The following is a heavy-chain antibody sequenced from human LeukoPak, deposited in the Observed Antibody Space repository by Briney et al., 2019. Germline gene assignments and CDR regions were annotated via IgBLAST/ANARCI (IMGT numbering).Heavy chain of an antibody. D-gene: IGHD6-19*01. CDR1: GYTFTGYY. J-gene: IGHJ4*02. CDR2: INPNSGGT. V-gene: IGHV1-2*02. CDR3: ARDWVIRDSSGLYGY. Sequence: ASVKVSCKASGYTFTGYYMHWVRQAPGQGLEWMGWINPNSGGTNYAQKFQGRVTMTRDTSNSTAYMELSRLRSDDTAVYYCARDWVIRDSSGLYGYWGQGTLVTVSS.